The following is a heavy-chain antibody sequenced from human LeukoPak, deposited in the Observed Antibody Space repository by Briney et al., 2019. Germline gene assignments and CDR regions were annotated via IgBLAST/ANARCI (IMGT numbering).Heavy chain of an antibody. D-gene: IGHD1-26*01. CDR1: GYTFTSYG. CDR2: ISAYNGNT. Sequence: ASVKVSCKASGYTFTSYGISWVRQAPGQGLEWMGWISAYNGNTNYAQKLQGRVTVATDTSTSTAYMELRSLRSDDTAVYYCARDLSGSGSYDHWGQGTLVTVSS. J-gene: IGHJ4*02. CDR3: ARDLSGSGSYDH. V-gene: IGHV1-18*01.